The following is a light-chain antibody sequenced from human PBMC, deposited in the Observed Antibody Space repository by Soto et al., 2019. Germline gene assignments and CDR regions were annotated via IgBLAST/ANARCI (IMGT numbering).Light chain of an antibody. Sequence: QSVLTQPPSVSGAPGQRVIISCTGGSSNIGADYEVHWYQQLPGTAPKLLIYGNTNRPSGVPDRFAGSKSGSSASLSSTGLQVEDEAEYYCQSYDNTLKGCVFGTGTKVTVL. CDR2: GNT. J-gene: IGLJ1*01. CDR3: QSYDNTLKGCV. V-gene: IGLV1-40*01. CDR1: SSNIGADYE.